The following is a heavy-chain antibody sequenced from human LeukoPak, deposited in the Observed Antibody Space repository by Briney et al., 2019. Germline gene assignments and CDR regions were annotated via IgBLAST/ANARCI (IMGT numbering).Heavy chain of an antibody. CDR3: AKDEEVTGTNLGLILDAFDI. CDR2: ISYDGSNK. CDR1: GFTFSTYV. D-gene: IGHD1-20*01. V-gene: IGHV3-30*04. J-gene: IGHJ3*02. Sequence: GRSLRLSCAASGFTFSTYVMHWVRQAPGKGLEWVAIISYDGSNKYYADSVKGRFTISRDNSKNTLYLQMNSLRAEDMAVYFCAKDEEVTGTNLGLILDAFDIWGQGTMVTVSS.